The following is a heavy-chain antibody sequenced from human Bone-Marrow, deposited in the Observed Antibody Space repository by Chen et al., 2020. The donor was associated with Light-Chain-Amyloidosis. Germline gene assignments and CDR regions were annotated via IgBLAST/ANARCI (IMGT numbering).Heavy chain of an antibody. J-gene: IGHJ4*02. CDR2: IYPDDSDA. Sequence: EVQLEQSGPDVKKPGESLKISCKGSGYTFPNYWIGWVRQMPGKGREWMWVIYPDDSDARYSPSFEGQVTSSADKSITTAYPQWRSLKASDTAMYYCARRRDGYNFDYWGQGTLVTVSS. CDR1: GYTFPNYW. V-gene: IGHV5-51*01. D-gene: IGHD5-12*01. CDR3: ARRRDGYNFDY.